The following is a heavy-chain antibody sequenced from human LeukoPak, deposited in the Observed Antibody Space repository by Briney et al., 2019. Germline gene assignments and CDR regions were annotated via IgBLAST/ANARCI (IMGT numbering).Heavy chain of an antibody. Sequence: SETLSLTCAVYGGSFSGYYWSWIRQPPGKGLEWIGYIYYSGSANYNPSLKSRVTISVDTSKNQISLKLSSVTAADTAVYYCATGSTSGPWFDPWGQGTLVTVSS. V-gene: IGHV4-59*01. J-gene: IGHJ5*02. CDR3: ATGSTSGPWFDP. CDR2: IYYSGSA. CDR1: GGSFSGYY. D-gene: IGHD2-2*01.